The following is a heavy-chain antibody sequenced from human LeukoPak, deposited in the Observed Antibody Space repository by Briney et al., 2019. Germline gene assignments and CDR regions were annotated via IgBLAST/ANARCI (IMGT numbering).Heavy chain of an antibody. V-gene: IGHV3-23*01. CDR2: ISNSGGRT. CDR1: GFTFSNYA. J-gene: IGHJ4*02. Sequence: HPGGSLRLSCAASGFTFSNYAMSWVRQAPGKGLDWVSSISNSGGRTYYADSVKGRFIISRDNSKNTLYLQMNSLRAEDTAVYYCAKDPTGYCSSTSCDYWGQGTLVTVSS. D-gene: IGHD2-2*01. CDR3: AKDPTGYCSSTSCDY.